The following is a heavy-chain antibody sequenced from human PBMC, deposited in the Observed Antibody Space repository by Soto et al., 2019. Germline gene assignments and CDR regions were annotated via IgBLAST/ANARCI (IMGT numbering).Heavy chain of an antibody. CDR3: ARSSSWLLDAFDI. D-gene: IGHD6-13*01. CDR1: GGSISSSSYY. J-gene: IGHJ3*02. Sequence: QLQLQESGPGLVKPSETLSLTCTVSGGSISSSSYYWGWIRQPPGKGLEWIGSIYYSGSTYYNPSLKSRVHISVDTPKTQSPLKLSAVTAADPAVYYCARSSSWLLDAFDIWGRGTMVTVSS. CDR2: IYYSGST. V-gene: IGHV4-39*01.